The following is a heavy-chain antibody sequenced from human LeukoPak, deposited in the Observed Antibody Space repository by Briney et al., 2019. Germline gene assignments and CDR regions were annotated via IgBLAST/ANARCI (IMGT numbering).Heavy chain of an antibody. J-gene: IGHJ4*02. CDR2: IKQDGSEV. Sequence: GGSLRLSCVGSGFTFSSLWMSWVRQIPGKGLEWVANIKQDGSEVYYVDSAKGRFTISRDNAKNSLYLQMNSLRVEDTAVYYCACRPSDIRYYGVFDFWGQGSLVTVSS. CDR3: ACRPSDIRYYGVFDF. CDR1: GFTFSSLW. D-gene: IGHD3-10*01. V-gene: IGHV3-7*01.